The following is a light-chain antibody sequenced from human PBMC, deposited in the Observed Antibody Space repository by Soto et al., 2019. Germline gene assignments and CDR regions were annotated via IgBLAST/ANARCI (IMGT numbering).Light chain of an antibody. J-gene: IGKJ1*01. Sequence: DIQMTHSPSSLSASVGEIVTITCRASQSISSYLKWYQQKPGKAPKLLIYAASSLQSAAPSRFSGCGSATDFTLIIRSLQPEDFVTDYYQQGYSTPGTFGQGTRVEIK. CDR2: AAS. V-gene: IGKV1-39*01. CDR3: QQGYSTPGT. CDR1: QSISSY.